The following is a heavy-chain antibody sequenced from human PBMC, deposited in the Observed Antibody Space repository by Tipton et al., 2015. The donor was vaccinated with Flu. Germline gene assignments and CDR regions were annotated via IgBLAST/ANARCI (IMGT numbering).Heavy chain of an antibody. CDR1: GGSISGSSYY. J-gene: IGHJ6*03. Sequence: TLSLTCTVSGGSISGSSYYWGWIRQPPGKGLEWIGNVDYTGRTDYNPSLKSRITISVDPSKNQFSLNLNSMTATDTAVYYCARGQRWDMPYYINVWGKGTAVTVSS. V-gene: IGHV4-39*07. CDR2: VDYTGRT. CDR3: ARGQRWDMPYYINV. D-gene: IGHD2-8*02.